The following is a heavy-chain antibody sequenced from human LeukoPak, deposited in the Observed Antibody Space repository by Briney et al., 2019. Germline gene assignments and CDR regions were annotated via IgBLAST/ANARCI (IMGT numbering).Heavy chain of an antibody. CDR2: IYSGGST. CDR1: GFTVSSNY. V-gene: IGHV3-66*01. D-gene: IGHD3-10*01. CDR3: AREAIWFGGLIDY. Sequence: TGGSLRLSCAASGFTVSSNYMSWARQAPGKGLEWVSVIYSGGSTYYADSVKGRFTISRDNSKNTLYLQMNSLRAEDTAVYYCAREAIWFGGLIDYWGQGTLVTVSS. J-gene: IGHJ4*02.